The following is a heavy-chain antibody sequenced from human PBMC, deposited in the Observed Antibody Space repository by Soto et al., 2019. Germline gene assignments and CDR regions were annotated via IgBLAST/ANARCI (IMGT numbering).Heavy chain of an antibody. V-gene: IGHV3-23*01. CDR1: GFIFSSYA. J-gene: IGHJ4*02. CDR2: ISGSGGST. D-gene: IGHD1-26*01. Sequence: EVQLLESGGGFVQPGGSLRLSCAASGFIFSSYAMIWVRQAPGKGLEWVSAISGSGGSTYYADSVKGRFTISRDNSKNTLYLQMNSLRAVDTAVYYCAKTEWVLLFDYFDYWGQGTLVTVSS. CDR3: AKTEWVLLFDYFDY.